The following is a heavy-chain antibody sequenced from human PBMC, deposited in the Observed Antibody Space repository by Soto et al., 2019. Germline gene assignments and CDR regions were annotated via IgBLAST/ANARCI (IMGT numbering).Heavy chain of an antibody. CDR2: VYTTGRS. D-gene: IGHD6-13*01. Sequence: PSETLSLTCTVSGGSISDSFWSWIRQPAGRGLEYIGRVYTTGRSNYNPSLRSRLTMAVDTSKNQFSLRLSSVTAADTAVYYCARDRAAGPFDLWGQGTMVTVSS. CDR3: ARDRAAGPFDL. V-gene: IGHV4-4*07. J-gene: IGHJ3*01. CDR1: GGSISDSF.